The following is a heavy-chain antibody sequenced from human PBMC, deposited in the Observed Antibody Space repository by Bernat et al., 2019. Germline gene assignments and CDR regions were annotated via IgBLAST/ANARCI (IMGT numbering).Heavy chain of an antibody. CDR3: ARSRFWTTGAYWYFDL. CDR2: IKKDGSEK. CDR1: GFTFSSYC. J-gene: IGHJ2*01. V-gene: IGHV3-7*03. Sequence: EVQLVESGGGLVQPGGSLRLSCAASGFTFSSYCMTWVRQAPGKGLGWVANIKKDGSEKYYVDSVKGRFTISRDNAKNSLYLQMNSLRAEDTAVYYCARSRFWTTGAYWYFDLWGRGTLVTVSS. D-gene: IGHD3/OR15-3a*01.